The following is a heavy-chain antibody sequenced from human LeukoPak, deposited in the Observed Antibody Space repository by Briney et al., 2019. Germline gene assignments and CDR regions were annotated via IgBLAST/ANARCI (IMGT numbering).Heavy chain of an antibody. CDR3: ARQRCSSTSCYTRWFDP. CDR1: GYSFTSYW. J-gene: IGHJ5*02. D-gene: IGHD2-2*02. Sequence: NLGESPKISCKGSGYSFTSYWIGWVRQMPGKGLEWMGIIYPGDSDTRYSPSFQGQVTISADKSISTAYLQWSSLKASDTAMYYCARQRCSSTSCYTRWFDPWGQGTLVTVSS. CDR2: IYPGDSDT. V-gene: IGHV5-51*01.